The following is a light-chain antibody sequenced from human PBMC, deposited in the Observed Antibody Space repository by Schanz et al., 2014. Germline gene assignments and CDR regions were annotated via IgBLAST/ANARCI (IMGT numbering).Light chain of an antibody. CDR2: DVT. CDR1: SSDVGGYNY. Sequence: QSALTQPPSASGSPGQSVTISCTGTSSDVGGYNYVSWYQQHPGKAPKLMIYDVTNRPSGVSNRFSGSKSGNTASLTISGLQAEDEADYYCSSYTSSTAGSVVFGGGTKLTVL. J-gene: IGLJ2*01. V-gene: IGLV2-14*01. CDR3: SSYTSSTAGSVV.